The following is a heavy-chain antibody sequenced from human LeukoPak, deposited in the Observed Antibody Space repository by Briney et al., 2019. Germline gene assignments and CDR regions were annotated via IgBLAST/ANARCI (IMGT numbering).Heavy chain of an antibody. J-gene: IGHJ4*02. CDR3: ARGRPDCSGGSCYPYLDY. D-gene: IGHD2-15*01. V-gene: IGHV4-59*01. CDR2: IYYSGST. Sequence: SETLSLTCTVSGGSISSYYWSWIRQPPGKGLDWIGYIYYSGSTNYNPSLKSRVTISVDTSKNQFSLKLSSVTAADTAVYYCARGRPDCSGGSCYPYLDYWGQGTLVTVSS. CDR1: GGSISSYY.